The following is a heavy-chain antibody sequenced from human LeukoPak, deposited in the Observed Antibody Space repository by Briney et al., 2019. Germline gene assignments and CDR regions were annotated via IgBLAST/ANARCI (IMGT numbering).Heavy chain of an antibody. CDR1: GGSFSGCY. CDR3: ARRSRSYFDY. V-gene: IGHV4-34*01. J-gene: IGHJ4*02. D-gene: IGHD3-10*01. Sequence: SETLSLTCAVYGGSFSGCYWSWIRQPPGKGLEWIGEINHSGSTNYNPSLKSRVTISVDTSKNQFSLKLSSVTAADTAVYYCARRSRSYFDYWGQGTLVTVSS. CDR2: INHSGST.